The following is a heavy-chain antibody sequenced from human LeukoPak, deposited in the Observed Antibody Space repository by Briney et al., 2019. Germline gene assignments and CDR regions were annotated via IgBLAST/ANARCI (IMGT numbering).Heavy chain of an antibody. CDR2: MNPNSGDT. J-gene: IGHJ6*03. V-gene: IGHV1-8*01. Sequence: ASVKVSCKASGYTFTNYDINWVRQAAGQGPEWMGWMNPNSGDTGYAQDFQGRVTMTRNTSISAAYMELSSLRSDDTAVYYCARGGSRTPGGYYYYYMDVWGKGTKVTVS. CDR3: ARGGSRTPGGYYYYYMDV. CDR1: GYTFTNYD. D-gene: IGHD1-1*01.